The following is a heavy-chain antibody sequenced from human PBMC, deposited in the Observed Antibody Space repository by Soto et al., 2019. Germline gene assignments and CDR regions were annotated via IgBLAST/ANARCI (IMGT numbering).Heavy chain of an antibody. CDR2: MYNSGST. D-gene: IGHD1-26*01. Sequence: PSETLSLTCTVSGGSISSYYWTWIRQPPGKGLEWIGFMYNSGSTHYNPSLKSRVTISLDTSKNQFSLKLSSVTAADTAVYYCARARVAASSFHYWGPGPLVTLFS. J-gene: IGHJ4*02. V-gene: IGHV4-59*08. CDR1: GGSISSYY. CDR3: ARARVAASSFHY.